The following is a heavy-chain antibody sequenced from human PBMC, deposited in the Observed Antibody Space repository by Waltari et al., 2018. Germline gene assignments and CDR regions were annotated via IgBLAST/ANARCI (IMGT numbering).Heavy chain of an antibody. J-gene: IGHJ4*02. CDR3: ARTRIMDY. Sequence: VESGGSLRLSCAASGFTFSSYGMHWVRQAPGKGLGWVAFIRYDGSNKYYVDSVKGRFTISRDNAKNSLYLQMNSLRAEDTAVYYCARTRIMDYWGQGTLVTVSS. D-gene: IGHD3-16*01. CDR1: GFTFSSYG. CDR2: IRYDGSNK. V-gene: IGHV3-30*02.